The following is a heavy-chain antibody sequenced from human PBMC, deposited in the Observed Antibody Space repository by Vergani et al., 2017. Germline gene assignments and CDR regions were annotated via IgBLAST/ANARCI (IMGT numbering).Heavy chain of an antibody. CDR3: AKVVRYFDWLLYSGWFDP. J-gene: IGHJ5*02. Sequence: EVQLLESGGGLVQPGGSLRLSCAASGFTFSSYAMSWVRQAPGKGLEWGSAISGSGGSTYYADSVNGRFTISRDKSKNTLYLQMNSLRAEDTAVYYCAKVVRYFDWLLYSGWFDPWGQGTLVTVSS. CDR1: GFTFSSYA. CDR2: ISGSGGST. V-gene: IGHV3-23*01. D-gene: IGHD3-9*01.